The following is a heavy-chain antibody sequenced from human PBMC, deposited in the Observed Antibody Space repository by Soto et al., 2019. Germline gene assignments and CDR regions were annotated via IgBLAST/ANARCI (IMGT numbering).Heavy chain of an antibody. CDR2: VSWDSASV. V-gene: IGHV3-9*01. Sequence: PGGSLRLSCAASVFTFEDYAMHWVRQAPGKGLEWVSGVSWDSASVGYADSVKGRFTVSRDNAKNSLFLEMNSLIPDDTAFYYCAKTGMGKQWLAHSFDCWGQGMLVTVSS. CDR1: VFTFEDYA. J-gene: IGHJ4*02. D-gene: IGHD6-19*01. CDR3: AKTGMGKQWLAHSFDC.